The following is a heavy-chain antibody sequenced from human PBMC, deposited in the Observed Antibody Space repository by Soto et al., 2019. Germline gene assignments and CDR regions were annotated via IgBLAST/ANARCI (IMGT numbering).Heavy chain of an antibody. CDR1: VYTFTSYA. CDR3: ARGGTFWSGNLDWFDP. Sequence: ASLKVSCKASVYTFTSYAMHWVRQAPGQRLEWMGWINAGNGNTKYSQKFQGRATITRDTSASTAYMELSSLRSEDTAVYYCARGGTFWSGNLDWFDPWGQGTLVTVSS. CDR2: INAGNGNT. J-gene: IGHJ5*02. D-gene: IGHD3-3*01. V-gene: IGHV1-3*01.